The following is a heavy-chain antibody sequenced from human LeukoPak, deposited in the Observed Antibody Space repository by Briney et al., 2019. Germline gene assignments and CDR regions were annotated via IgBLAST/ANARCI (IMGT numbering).Heavy chain of an antibody. CDR1: GFTFSDHY. CDR2: TRNKANSYTT. Sequence: GGSLRLSCAASGFTFSDHYMDWVRQAPGKGLEWVGRTRNKANSYTTEYAASVKGRFTISRDDSKNTLYLQMNSLKIEDTAMYYCTTDSFTVVVPAAKGPWGQGTLVTVSS. CDR3: TTDSFTVVVPAAKGP. V-gene: IGHV3-72*01. J-gene: IGHJ5*02. D-gene: IGHD2-2*01.